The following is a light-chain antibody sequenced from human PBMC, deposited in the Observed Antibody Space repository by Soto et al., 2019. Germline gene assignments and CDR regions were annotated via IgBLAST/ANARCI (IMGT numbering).Light chain of an antibody. V-gene: IGKV3-11*01. J-gene: IGKJ2*01. CDR2: DAS. Sequence: EIVLTQSPATLSLSPGEKATLSCSASQSVSSYLAWYQQKPGQAPRLLIYDASNRATRIPARFSGSGSGTDFTLNISCLEPEDFAVYYCQQGSSWPPMYTFGQGTNLEIK. CDR1: QSVSSY. CDR3: QQGSSWPPMYT.